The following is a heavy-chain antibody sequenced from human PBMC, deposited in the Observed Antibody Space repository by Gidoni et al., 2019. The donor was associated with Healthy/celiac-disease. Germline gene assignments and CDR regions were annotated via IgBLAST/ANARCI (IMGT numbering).Heavy chain of an antibody. D-gene: IGHD2-2*01. V-gene: IGHV4-39*01. CDR1: GGSISSSSYY. J-gene: IGHJ4*02. CDR2: IYYSGST. CDR3: ARRGCSSTSCYWGY. Sequence: QLQLQESGPGLVKPSETLSLTCTVSGGSISSSSYYWGWIRQPPGKGLEWIGSIYYSGSTYYNPSLKSRVTISVDTSKNQFSLKLSSVTAADTAVYYCARRGCSSTSCYWGYWGQGTLVTVSS.